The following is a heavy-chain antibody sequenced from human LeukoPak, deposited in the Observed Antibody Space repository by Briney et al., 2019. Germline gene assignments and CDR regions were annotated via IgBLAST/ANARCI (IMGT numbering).Heavy chain of an antibody. V-gene: IGHV3-23*01. D-gene: IGHD4-17*01. CDR2: ISGCGGST. CDR3: ARGGDYELAFDS. J-gene: IGHJ3*02. Sequence: GGSLRLSCAASGFTFSSYAMSWVRQAPGKGLEWVSAISGCGGSTYYADSVKGRFTISRDNSKNTLYLQMNSLRAEDTAVYYCARGGDYELAFDSWGQGTMVTASS. CDR1: GFTFSSYA.